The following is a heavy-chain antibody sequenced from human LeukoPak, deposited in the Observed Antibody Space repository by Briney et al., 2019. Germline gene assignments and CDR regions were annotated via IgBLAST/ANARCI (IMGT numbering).Heavy chain of an antibody. CDR1: GFTFSSYA. CDR2: ISYDGSNK. Sequence: GGSLRLSCAASGFTFSSYAMHWVRQAPGKGLEWVAVISYDGSNKYYADSVKGRFTISRDNSKNTLYLQMNSLRAEDTAVYYCARGVQNYFDYWGQGTLVTVSS. J-gene: IGHJ4*02. CDR3: ARGVQNYFDY. D-gene: IGHD1-1*01. V-gene: IGHV3-30-3*01.